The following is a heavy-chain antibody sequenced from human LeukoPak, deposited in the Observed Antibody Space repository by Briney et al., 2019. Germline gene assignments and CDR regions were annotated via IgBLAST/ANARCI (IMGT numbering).Heavy chain of an antibody. CDR2: ITSRSYI. V-gene: IGHV3-21*01. Sequence: GGSLRLSCAASGFTFSTYTMNWVRQAPGKGLEWVSSITSRSYIYYADSLKGRLTISRDNAKNSLYLQMNSLRAEDTAVYYCARDYGDYSYYWGQGTLVTVSS. CDR1: GFTFSTYT. CDR3: ARDYGDYSYY. D-gene: IGHD4-17*01. J-gene: IGHJ4*02.